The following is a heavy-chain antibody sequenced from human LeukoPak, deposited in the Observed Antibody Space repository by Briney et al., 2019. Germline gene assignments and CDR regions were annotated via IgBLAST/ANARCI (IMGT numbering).Heavy chain of an antibody. CDR1: GFTFCTYE. CDR3: ARGLSGSTSPFYPFDS. CDR2: ISSSGSTT. Sequence: GGSLRLSSTASGFTFCTYEVNWVRQAPGKGLEWVSYISSSGSTTYYADSVKGRFTISRDNAKNSLYLQMNSLRAEDTAVYYCARGLSGSTSPFYPFDSWGQGALVTVSS. D-gene: IGHD6-6*01. V-gene: IGHV3-48*03. J-gene: IGHJ4*02.